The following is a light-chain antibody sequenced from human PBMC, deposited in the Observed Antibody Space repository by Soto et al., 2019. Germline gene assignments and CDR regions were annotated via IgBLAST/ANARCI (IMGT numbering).Light chain of an antibody. Sequence: EIVLTQSPATLSLSPGERSTLSCRASQSISSYLAWYQQKPGQAPRLLSCDASNRATGIPARFSGSGSGTDFTLTISSLEPEDFAVYYCRQRSSWPLTFGGGTKVESK. CDR1: QSISSY. V-gene: IGKV3-11*01. CDR3: RQRSSWPLT. J-gene: IGKJ4*02. CDR2: DAS.